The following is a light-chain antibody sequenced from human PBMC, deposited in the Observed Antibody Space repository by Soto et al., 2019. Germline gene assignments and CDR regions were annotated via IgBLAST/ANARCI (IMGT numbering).Light chain of an antibody. CDR3: QQYNSSPST. CDR1: QSVSSNF. CDR2: GAS. V-gene: IGKV3-20*01. Sequence: EIVLTQSPGTLSLSPGERATLSCRASQSVSSNFFAWYQQKPGQAPRLLIYGASSRATGIPNRFSGSGSGTDFTLTISRLQPEDFAVYYCQQYNSSPSTFGPGTKVDIK. J-gene: IGKJ3*01.